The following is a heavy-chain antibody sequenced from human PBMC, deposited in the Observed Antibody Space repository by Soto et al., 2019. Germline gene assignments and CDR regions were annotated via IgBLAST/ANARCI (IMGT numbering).Heavy chain of an antibody. V-gene: IGHV3-9*01. CDR2: ISWNSGSI. Sequence: SLRLSCAASGFTFDDYAMHWVRQAPGKGLEWVSGISWNSGSIGYADSVKGRFTISRDNAKNSLYLQMNSLRAEDTALYYCAKDRVTTSDDAFDSWGQGTMVTVSS. D-gene: IGHD4-17*01. CDR3: AKDRVTTSDDAFDS. CDR1: GFTFDDYA. J-gene: IGHJ3*02.